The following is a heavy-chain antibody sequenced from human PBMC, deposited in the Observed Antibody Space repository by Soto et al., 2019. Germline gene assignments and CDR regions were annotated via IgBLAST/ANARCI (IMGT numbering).Heavy chain of an antibody. V-gene: IGHV3-23*01. Sequence: EVQLLESGGGLVQSGGSLRLSCAASGFTVSSYAMAWVRQAPGKGLEWVSGMSGSGGSTYYADSVKGRFTISRDNSKNTLYLQMNSPRADDTAVYYCGSSSGWTDYWGQGTVVTVSS. J-gene: IGHJ4*02. CDR3: GSSSGWTDY. CDR2: MSGSGGST. CDR1: GFTVSSYA. D-gene: IGHD6-19*01.